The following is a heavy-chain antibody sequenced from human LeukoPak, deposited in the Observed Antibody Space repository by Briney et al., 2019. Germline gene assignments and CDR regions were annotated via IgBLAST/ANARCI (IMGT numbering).Heavy chain of an antibody. Sequence: GGSLRLSCAASGFTFSSYAMHWVRQAPGKGLEWVAVISYDGSNKYYADSVKGRFTISRDNSKNTLYLQMNSLRAEDTAVYYCARDSLRGYSYGAGNYYFDYWGQGTLVTASS. CDR2: ISYDGSNK. CDR3: ARDSLRGYSYGAGNYYFDY. D-gene: IGHD5-18*01. V-gene: IGHV3-30*04. CDR1: GFTFSSYA. J-gene: IGHJ4*02.